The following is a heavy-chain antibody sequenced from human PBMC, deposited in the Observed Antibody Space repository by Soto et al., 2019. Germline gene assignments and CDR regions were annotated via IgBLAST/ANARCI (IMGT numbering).Heavy chain of an antibody. Sequence: RSLTCAVYGGSFSGYWSWIRQPPGKGLEWIGEIHDGGSTKYNPSLKSRVTILVDTSKNQISLKLDSVTVADTAVYYCASHCGGGGCLVGFHLWGPGTLVTVSS. CDR2: IHDGGST. V-gene: IGHV4-34*01. J-gene: IGHJ3*01. D-gene: IGHD2-21*01. CDR3: ASHCGGGGCLVGFHL. CDR1: GGSFSGY.